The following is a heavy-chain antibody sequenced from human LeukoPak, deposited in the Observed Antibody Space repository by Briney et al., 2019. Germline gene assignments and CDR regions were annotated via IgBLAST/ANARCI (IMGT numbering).Heavy chain of an antibody. D-gene: IGHD4-23*01. Sequence: PGGSLRLSCAASGFTVSSNYMSWVRQAPGKGLEWVSVIYSGGSTYYADSVKGRFTISRDNSKNTLYLQMNSLRAEDTAVYYCARTFLGGYGGDPDAFDIWGQGTMVTVSS. J-gene: IGHJ3*02. CDR3: ARTFLGGYGGDPDAFDI. CDR2: IYSGGST. V-gene: IGHV3-53*01. CDR1: GFTVSSNY.